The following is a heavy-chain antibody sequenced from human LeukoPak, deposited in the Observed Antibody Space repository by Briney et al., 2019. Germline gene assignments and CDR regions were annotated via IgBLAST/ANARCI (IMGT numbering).Heavy chain of an antibody. CDR3: ARDLYSSSWYLGYFDY. V-gene: IGHV3-48*03. CDR2: ISSSGSTI. J-gene: IGHJ4*02. D-gene: IGHD6-13*01. CDR1: GGSISSYY. Sequence: LSLTCTVSGGSISSYYWSWVRQAPGKGLEWVSYISSSGSTIYYADSVKGRFTISRDNAKNSLYLQMNSLRAEDTAVYYCARDLYSSSWYLGYFDYWGQGTLVTVSS.